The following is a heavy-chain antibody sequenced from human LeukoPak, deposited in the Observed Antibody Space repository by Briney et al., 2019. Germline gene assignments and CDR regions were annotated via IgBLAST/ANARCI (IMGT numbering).Heavy chain of an antibody. CDR2: ISSSGSTI. V-gene: IGHV3-11*01. Sequence: PGGPLRLSCAASGFTFSVYYMICIRQARGKGLEWLSYISSSGSTIYYPDSVQGRFTISRDNAKNSLYLQMNSLRADDTAVYYCAREYNYFGSGIFDYWGQGTLVTVSS. D-gene: IGHD3-10*01. CDR3: AREYNYFGSGIFDY. CDR1: GFTFSVYY. J-gene: IGHJ4*02.